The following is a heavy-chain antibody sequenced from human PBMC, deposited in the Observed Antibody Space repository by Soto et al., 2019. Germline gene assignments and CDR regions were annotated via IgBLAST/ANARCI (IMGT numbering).Heavy chain of an antibody. V-gene: IGHV1-2*02. Sequence: SVKVSCKASVFTFTDYYLHWVRQAPGQGLEWLGWINPNSGGTNYAQKFQGRVTMTRDTSISTAYMELSRLTSDDTAVYYCARGVAARRPIDYWGQGTLVTVSS. D-gene: IGHD6-6*01. CDR3: ARGVAARRPIDY. CDR2: INPNSGGT. CDR1: VFTFTDYY. J-gene: IGHJ4*02.